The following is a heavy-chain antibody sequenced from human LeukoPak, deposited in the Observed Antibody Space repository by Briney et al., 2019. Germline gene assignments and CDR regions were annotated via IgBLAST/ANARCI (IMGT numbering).Heavy chain of an antibody. Sequence: GGSLRLSCAASGFTFKTHAMSWVRQAPGKGLEWVSAVSGSGGSTYYADSVKGRFTISRENSKNTLYLQMNSLRDEDTAVYYCAKPSSAYYNAIGYWGQGTLVTVSS. CDR2: VSGSGGST. J-gene: IGHJ4*02. D-gene: IGHD6-19*01. V-gene: IGHV3-23*01. CDR3: AKPSSAYYNAIGY. CDR1: GFTFKTHA.